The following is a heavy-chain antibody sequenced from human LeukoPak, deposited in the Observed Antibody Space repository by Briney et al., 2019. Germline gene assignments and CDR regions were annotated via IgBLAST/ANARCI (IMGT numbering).Heavy chain of an antibody. Sequence: ASVKVSCKASGYTFTSYDINWVRQATGQGLEWLGWMNPNSGNTGYAQKFQGRVTITRDTSINTAYMELSNLRSEDTAVYYCARDRSGYKSPFDYWGQGTLVTVSS. V-gene: IGHV1-8*03. J-gene: IGHJ4*02. D-gene: IGHD5-12*01. CDR3: ARDRSGYKSPFDY. CDR2: MNPNSGNT. CDR1: GYTFTSYD.